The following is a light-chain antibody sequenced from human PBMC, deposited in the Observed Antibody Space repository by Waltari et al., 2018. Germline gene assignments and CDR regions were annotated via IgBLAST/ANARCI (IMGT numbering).Light chain of an antibody. CDR1: SSDVGGYDS. CDR2: DVN. Sequence: QSALSQPASVSGSPGQSITISCTGSSSDVGGYDSVSWYQDHPGQAPKVIIYDVNNRPSGVSDRFSGSKSGNTASLTISGLQAEDEANYYCCSQSSCNGVIFGGGTKLTVL. J-gene: IGLJ2*01. CDR3: CSQSSCNGVI. V-gene: IGLV2-14*03.